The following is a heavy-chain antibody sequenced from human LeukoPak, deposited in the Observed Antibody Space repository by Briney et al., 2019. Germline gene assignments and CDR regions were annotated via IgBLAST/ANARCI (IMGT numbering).Heavy chain of an antibody. V-gene: IGHV3-21*01. J-gene: IGHJ6*02. CDR1: GFAFSGYS. D-gene: IGHD3-10*01. CDR2: ISSRSNSI. Sequence: GGSLRLSCAASGFAFSGYSMNWVRQAPGKGLEWVSSISSRSNSIYHADSVKGRFTTSRDNAENSLYLQMNSLRVEDTAVYYCARGCGTGRASAPDYGMDVWGQGTTVTVSS. CDR3: ARGCGTGRASAPDYGMDV.